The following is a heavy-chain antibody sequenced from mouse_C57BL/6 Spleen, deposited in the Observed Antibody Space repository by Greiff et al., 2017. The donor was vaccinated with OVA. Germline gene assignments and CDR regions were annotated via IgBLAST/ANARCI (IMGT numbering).Heavy chain of an antibody. CDR3: ARSSITTVVASYYYAMDY. J-gene: IGHJ4*01. CDR1: GYTFTDYY. CDR2: INPNNGGT. V-gene: IGHV1-26*01. D-gene: IGHD1-1*01. Sequence: VQLQQSGPELVKPGASVKISCKASGYTFTDYYMNWVKQSHGKSLEWIGDINPNNGGTSYNQKFKGKATLTVDKSSSTAYMELRSLTSEDSAVYYCARSSITTVVASYYYAMDYWGQGTSVTVSS.